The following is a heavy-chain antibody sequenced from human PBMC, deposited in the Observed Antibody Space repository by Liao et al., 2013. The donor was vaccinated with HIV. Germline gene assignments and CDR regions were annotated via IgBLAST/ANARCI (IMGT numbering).Heavy chain of an antibody. J-gene: IGHJ3*02. Sequence: QVQLQESGPGLVKPSQTLSLTCIVSGGSISSGDYYWSWIRQPPGKGLEWIGYIYYSGSTYYNQSLKSRVTISVDTSKNQFSLKLSSVTAADTAVYYCAREDNDYVVYAFDIWGQGTMVTVSS. V-gene: IGHV4-30-4*08. CDR2: IYYSGST. CDR1: GGSISSGDYY. D-gene: IGHD4-17*01. CDR3: AREDNDYVVYAFDI.